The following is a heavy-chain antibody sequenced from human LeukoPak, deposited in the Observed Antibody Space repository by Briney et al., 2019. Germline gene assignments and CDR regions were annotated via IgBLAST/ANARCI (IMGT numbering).Heavy chain of an antibody. V-gene: IGHV3-30*02. Sequence: GGSLRLSCAASGFTFSSYGMHWVRQAPGKGLEWVAFIRCDGSNKYYADSVKGRFTISRDNSKNTLYLQMNSLRAEDTAVYYCARDGGQVLLWFGELPEKYYFDYWGQGTLVTVSS. CDR3: ARDGGQVLLWFGELPEKYYFDY. CDR1: GFTFSSYG. CDR2: IRCDGSNK. D-gene: IGHD3-10*01. J-gene: IGHJ4*02.